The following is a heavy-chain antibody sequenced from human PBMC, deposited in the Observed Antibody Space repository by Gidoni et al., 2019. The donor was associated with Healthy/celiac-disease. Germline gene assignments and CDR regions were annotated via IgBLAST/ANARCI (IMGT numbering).Heavy chain of an antibody. J-gene: IGHJ5*02. V-gene: IGHV1-8*01. D-gene: IGHD6-13*01. CDR1: GYTCTSYD. Sequence: QVQLVQSGAEVKKPGASVQVSCKASGYTCTSYDINWVRQATGQGLEWMGWMNPNSGNTGYAQTFQGRVTMTRTTSLSTAYMELSSLRSEDTAVYYCARGEYSSSWYGVSFDWFDPWGQGTLVTVSS. CDR3: ARGEYSSSWYGVSFDWFDP. CDR2: MNPNSGNT.